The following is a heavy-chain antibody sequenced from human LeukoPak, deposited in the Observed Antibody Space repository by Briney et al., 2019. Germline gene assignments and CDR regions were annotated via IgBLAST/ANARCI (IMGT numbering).Heavy chain of an antibody. CDR1: GGTFSSYA. CDR3: AKDDGSATMGFDS. CDR2: IIPIFGTT. J-gene: IGHJ5*01. D-gene: IGHD1-26*01. Sequence: SVRVSCKASGGTFSSYAFSWVRQAPGQGLEWMGGIIPIFGTTNYAEQFQGRVTITTDESTSTAYLDLSSLRSEDTAVYYCAKDDGSATMGFDSWGQGTLVSVSS. V-gene: IGHV1-69*05.